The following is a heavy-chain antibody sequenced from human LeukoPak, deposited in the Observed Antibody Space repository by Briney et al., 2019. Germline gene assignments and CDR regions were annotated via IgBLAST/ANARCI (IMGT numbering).Heavy chain of an antibody. J-gene: IGHJ4*02. CDR3: AKGGKWDVTPFDY. CDR2: ISSNGNNE. CDR1: GFIFTSYG. Sequence: GGSLRLSCVASGFIFTSYGMHWVRQAPGKGLQWVALISSNGNNERYADSVKGRFSISRDNSKNTMYLRMNSLRAEDTAIYYCAKGGKWDVTPFDYWGQGTLVTVSS. V-gene: IGHV3-30*19. D-gene: IGHD1-26*01.